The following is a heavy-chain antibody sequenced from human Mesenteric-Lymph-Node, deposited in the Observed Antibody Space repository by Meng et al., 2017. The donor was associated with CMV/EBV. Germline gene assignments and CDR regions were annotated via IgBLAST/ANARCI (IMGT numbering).Heavy chain of an antibody. V-gene: IGHV3-7*04. CDR2: INQDGSEK. CDR3: ARGDDSSGYYIDS. J-gene: IGHJ4*02. Sequence: GESLKISCAASGFTFSRYWMSWVRQAPGKGLEWVANINQDGSEKHYVDSVKGRFTISRDNAKKSLYLQMNSLRAEDTAVYYCARGDDSSGYYIDSWGRGTLVTVSS. D-gene: IGHD3-22*01. CDR1: GFTFSRYW.